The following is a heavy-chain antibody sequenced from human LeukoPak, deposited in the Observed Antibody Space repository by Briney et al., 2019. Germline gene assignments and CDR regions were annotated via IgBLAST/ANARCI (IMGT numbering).Heavy chain of an antibody. Sequence: VASVEVSCKASGYTFTSYYIHWVRQAPGQGLEWMGIINPSGGSTSYAQKFEGRVTMTRDTSTSTVYMELNSLISEDTAVFYCARGGSLNPFDVWGQGTMLTVSS. CDR3: ARGGSLNPFDV. D-gene: IGHD3-10*01. V-gene: IGHV1-46*01. CDR2: INPSGGST. J-gene: IGHJ3*01. CDR1: GYTFTSYY.